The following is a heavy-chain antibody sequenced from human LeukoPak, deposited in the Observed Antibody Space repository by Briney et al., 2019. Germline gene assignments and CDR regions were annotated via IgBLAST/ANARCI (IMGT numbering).Heavy chain of an antibody. V-gene: IGHV3-74*01. CDR1: GFTFRSYG. Sequence: GGSLRLSCAASGFTFRSYGMHWVRQAPGKGLVWVSRINSDGSSTSYADSVKGRFTISRDNAKNTLYLQMNSLRAEDTAVYYCARVYYGSGSLIYWGQGTLVSVSS. J-gene: IGHJ4*02. CDR2: INSDGSST. CDR3: ARVYYGSGSLIY. D-gene: IGHD3-10*01.